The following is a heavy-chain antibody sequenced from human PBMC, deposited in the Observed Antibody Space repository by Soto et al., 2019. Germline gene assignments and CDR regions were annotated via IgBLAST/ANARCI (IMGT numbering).Heavy chain of an antibody. CDR3: ASVSAAQYYYGMDA. CDR2: IDTTGSTT. V-gene: IGHV3-74*01. D-gene: IGHD4-4*01. Sequence: GGSLRLSCAASEFTFSTYWMHWVRQAPGRGLEWVARIDTTGSTTTYAGSVQGRFTISRDNAKNTLYLQMHSVRDEDTAVYYCASVSAAQYYYGMDAWGQGTTVTVSS. CDR1: EFTFSTYW. J-gene: IGHJ6*02.